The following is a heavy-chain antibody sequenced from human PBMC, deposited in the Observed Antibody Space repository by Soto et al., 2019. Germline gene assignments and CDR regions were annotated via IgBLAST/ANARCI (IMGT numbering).Heavy chain of an antibody. CDR3: TRVLYTYGPTNWFDP. Sequence: GGSLRLSCTASGFTFGDYAMNWFRQAPGKGLEWIGFIKTRAYGGTTEYAASVKGRFTISRDDSKSIAYLQMNSLKTEDTAVYYCTRVLYTYGPTNWFDPWGQGTLVTVSS. J-gene: IGHJ5*02. CDR2: IKTRAYGGTT. CDR1: GFTFGDYA. V-gene: IGHV3-49*03. D-gene: IGHD5-18*01.